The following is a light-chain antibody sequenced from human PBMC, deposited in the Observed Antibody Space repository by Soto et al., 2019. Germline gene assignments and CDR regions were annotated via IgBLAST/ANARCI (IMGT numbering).Light chain of an antibody. V-gene: IGKV2D-29*02. CDR2: EVP. CDR1: QSLLHITGETF. J-gene: IGKJ5*01. CDR3: MQSTQLPPT. Sequence: DVVMTQTPLSLSVAPGQPASISCKSSQSLLHITGETFLFWYLQEPGQSPQLLIYEVPTRVSGVPDRFSGSGSGTDFTLEISRVETDDVGIYYCMQSTQLPPTFGQGTRLEIK.